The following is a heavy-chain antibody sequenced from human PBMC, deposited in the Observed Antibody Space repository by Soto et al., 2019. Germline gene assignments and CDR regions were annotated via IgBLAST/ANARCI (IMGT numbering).Heavy chain of an antibody. V-gene: IGHV4-30-2*01. J-gene: IGHJ5*02. CDR1: GGSISSGGYS. Sequence: SETLSLTRVVSGGSISSGGYSWSWIRQPPGKGLEWIGYIYHSGSTYYNPSLKSRVTISVDRSKNQFSLKLSSVTAADTAVYYCVRVPGPWGQGTLVTVSS. CDR3: VRVPGP. CDR2: IYHSGST.